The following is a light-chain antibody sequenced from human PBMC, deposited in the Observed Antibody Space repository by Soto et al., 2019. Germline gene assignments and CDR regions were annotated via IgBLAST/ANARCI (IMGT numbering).Light chain of an antibody. V-gene: IGKV3-11*01. Sequence: EIVLTQSPATLSLSPGERATLSCRASQSVSSYLAWYQQTPGQAPRLLIYDASNRATGIPARFSGSGSGTDFTLTISSLEPEDFAVYYCQQRSNWPPPITFGQGTRLEIK. J-gene: IGKJ5*01. CDR3: QQRSNWPPPIT. CDR2: DAS. CDR1: QSVSSY.